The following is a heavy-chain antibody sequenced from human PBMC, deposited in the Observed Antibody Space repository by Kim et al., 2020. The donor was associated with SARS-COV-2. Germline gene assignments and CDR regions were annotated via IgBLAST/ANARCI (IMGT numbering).Heavy chain of an antibody. V-gene: IGHV4-39*01. CDR1: GGSISNSNHY. J-gene: IGHJ4*02. CDR3: ARHLRESWSGYYSIDY. CDR2: IYYSGST. Sequence: SETLSLTCTVSGGSISNSNHYWGWIRQPPGKGLEWIGSIYYSGSTYYNPSLKSRVTISVDTSKNQFSLKLSSVTAADTAVYSCARHLRESWSGYYSIDYWGQGTLVTVSS. D-gene: IGHD3-3*01.